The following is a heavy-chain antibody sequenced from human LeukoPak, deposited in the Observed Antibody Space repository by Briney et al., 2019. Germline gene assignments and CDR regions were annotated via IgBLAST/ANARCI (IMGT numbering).Heavy chain of an antibody. D-gene: IGHD6-19*01. J-gene: IGHJ4*02. CDR1: GDSVSSNSAA. Sequence: SQTLSLTCGISGDSVSSNSAAWHWIRQSPPRGLEWLGRTYYRSKWFINYAPSVKSRIIINPDTPKNQVSLQLNSVTPEDTAVYYCTRSDCSSGRCPGFDNWGQGTLVTVSS. CDR2: TYYRSKWFI. CDR3: TRSDCSSGRCPGFDN. V-gene: IGHV6-1*01.